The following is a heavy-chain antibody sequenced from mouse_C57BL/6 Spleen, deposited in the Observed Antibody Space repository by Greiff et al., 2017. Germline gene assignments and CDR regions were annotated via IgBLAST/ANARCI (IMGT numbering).Heavy chain of an antibody. CDR1: GYTFTDYY. CDR3: AREENWDY. D-gene: IGHD4-1*01. V-gene: IGHV1-26*01. J-gene: IGHJ4*01. CDR2: INPNNGGT. Sequence: EVQLQQSGPELVKPGASVKISCKASGYTFTDYYMNWVKQSHGKSLEWIGDINPNNGGTSYNQKFKGKATLTVDKSSSTAYMELRSLTSEDSAVYYCAREENWDYWGQGTSVTVSS.